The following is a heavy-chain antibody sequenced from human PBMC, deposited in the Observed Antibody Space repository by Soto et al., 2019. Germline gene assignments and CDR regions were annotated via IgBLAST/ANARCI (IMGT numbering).Heavy chain of an antibody. CDR2: IYPGDSDT. Sequence: GESLKISCKGSGYSFTSYWIGWVRQMPGKGLEWMGIIYPGDSDTRYSPSFQGQVTISADKSISTAYLQWSSLKASDTAMYYCARNLGYCISTSCYGDVDYYYGMDVWGQGTTVTVSS. V-gene: IGHV5-51*01. CDR1: GYSFTSYW. CDR3: ARNLGYCISTSCYGDVDYYYGMDV. J-gene: IGHJ6*02. D-gene: IGHD2-2*01.